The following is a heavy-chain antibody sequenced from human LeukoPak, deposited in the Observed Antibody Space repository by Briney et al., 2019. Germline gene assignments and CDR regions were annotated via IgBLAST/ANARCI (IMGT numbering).Heavy chain of an antibody. CDR1: GGSISGYY. Sequence: SETLSLTCAVYGGSISGYYWSWIRQPPGKGLEWIGEINHSGSTNYNPSLKSRVTISVDTSKNQFSLKLSSVTAADTAVYYCARGRYCSGGSCSLRGDYWGQGTLVTVSS. J-gene: IGHJ4*02. CDR2: INHSGST. D-gene: IGHD2-15*01. CDR3: ARGRYCSGGSCSLRGDY. V-gene: IGHV4-34*01.